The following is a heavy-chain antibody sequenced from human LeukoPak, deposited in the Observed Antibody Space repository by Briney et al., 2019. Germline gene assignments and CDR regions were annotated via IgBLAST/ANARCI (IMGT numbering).Heavy chain of an antibody. D-gene: IGHD1-26*01. Sequence: SETLSLTCAVYGGSFSGYYWSWIRQPPGKGLEWIGEINHSGSTNYNPSLKSRVTISVDTSKNQFSLKLCSVTAADTAVYYCARYRYSGSYDYWGQGTLVTVSS. V-gene: IGHV4-34*01. CDR1: GGSFSGYY. J-gene: IGHJ4*02. CDR3: ARYRYSGSYDY. CDR2: INHSGST.